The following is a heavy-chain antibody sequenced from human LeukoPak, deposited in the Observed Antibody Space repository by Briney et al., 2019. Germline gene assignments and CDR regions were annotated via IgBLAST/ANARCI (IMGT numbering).Heavy chain of an antibody. V-gene: IGHV3-48*01. D-gene: IGHD3-10*02. Sequence: GGSLRLSCAASGFTFSSYSMNWVRQAPGKGLEWVSYISSSSSTIYCADSVKGRFTISRDKAKNSLYLQMNSLRAEDTAVYYCAELGITMIGGVWGKGTTVTISS. CDR3: AELGITMIGGV. J-gene: IGHJ6*04. CDR2: ISSSSSTI. CDR1: GFTFSSYS.